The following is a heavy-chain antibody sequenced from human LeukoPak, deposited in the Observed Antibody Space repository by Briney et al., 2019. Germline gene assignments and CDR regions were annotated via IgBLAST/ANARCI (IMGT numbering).Heavy chain of an antibody. J-gene: IGHJ6*02. CDR2: ISYDGSNK. V-gene: IGHV3-30*18. CDR1: GFTFSSYG. D-gene: IGHD5-12*01. Sequence: PGRSLRLSCAASGFTFSSYGMHWVRQAPGKGLEWVAVISYDGSNKYYADSVKGRSTISRDNSKNTLYLQMNSLRAEDTAVYYCAKDALIVATAYYYYGMDVWGQGTTVTVSS. CDR3: AKDALIVATAYYYYGMDV.